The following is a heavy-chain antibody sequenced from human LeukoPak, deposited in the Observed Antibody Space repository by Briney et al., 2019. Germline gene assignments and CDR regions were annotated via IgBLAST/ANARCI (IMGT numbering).Heavy chain of an antibody. J-gene: IGHJ4*02. CDR2: ISSSSSTI. V-gene: IGHV3-48*04. CDR3: ARDHIAAAGMTGWDY. Sequence: HTGGSLRLSCAASGFTFSSYAMSWVRQAPGRGLEWVSYISSSSSTIYYADSVKGRFTISRDNAKNSLYLQMNSLRAEDTAVYYCARDHIAAAGMTGWDYWGQGTLVTVSS. CDR1: GFTFSSYA. D-gene: IGHD6-13*01.